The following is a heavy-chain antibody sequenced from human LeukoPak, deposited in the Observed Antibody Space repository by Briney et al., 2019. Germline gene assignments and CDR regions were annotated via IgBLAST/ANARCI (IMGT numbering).Heavy chain of an antibody. Sequence: GGSLRLSCAASGFTFNNYGGHWVRQAPGKGLEWVAFIPSDGSKQYYGDSVKGRFTISRDNSKNTLHLQMNSLGAEDTAVYYCASDIPGGFDPWGQGTLVTVSS. CDR3: ASDIPGGFDP. CDR1: GFTFNNYG. V-gene: IGHV3-30*02. J-gene: IGHJ5*02. CDR2: IPSDGSKQ. D-gene: IGHD2-2*02.